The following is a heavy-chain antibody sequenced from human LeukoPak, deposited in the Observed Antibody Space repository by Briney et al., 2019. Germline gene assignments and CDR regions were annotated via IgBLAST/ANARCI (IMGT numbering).Heavy chain of an antibody. CDR1: GYTFTSYY. J-gene: IGHJ3*02. D-gene: IGHD3-22*01. V-gene: IGHV1-2*04. Sequence: ASVKVSCKASGYTFTSYYMHWVRQAPGQGLEWMGWINPNSGGTNYAQKFQGWVTMTRDTSISTAYMELSRLRSDDTAVYYCARDRGYDSSGYYRDAFDIWGQGTMVTVSS. CDR2: INPNSGGT. CDR3: ARDRGYDSSGYYRDAFDI.